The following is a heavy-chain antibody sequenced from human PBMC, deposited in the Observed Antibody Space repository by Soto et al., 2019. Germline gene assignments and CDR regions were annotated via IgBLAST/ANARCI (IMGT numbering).Heavy chain of an antibody. CDR3: AKGQYCSSTSCYFYYYGVDV. J-gene: IGHJ6*02. D-gene: IGHD2-2*01. V-gene: IGHV3-30*18. Sequence: SLRLSCAASGFTFNTYGMHWVRQAPGKGLEWVAVISYDGSNKYYADSVKGRLTISRDNSKNTLYLQMNSLRAEDTAVYYCAKGQYCSSTSCYFYYYGVDVWGQGT. CDR1: GFTFNTYG. CDR2: ISYDGSNK.